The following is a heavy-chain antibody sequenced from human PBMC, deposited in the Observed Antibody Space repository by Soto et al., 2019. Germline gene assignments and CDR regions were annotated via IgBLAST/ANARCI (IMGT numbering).Heavy chain of an antibody. Sequence: EVQLVVSGGGLVQPGGSLRLSCAASGFTFSTYWMTWVRRPPGKGLEWVANLDQDGSERYYVDSVRGRFTISRDNAKNSLYLQMNSLRAEDTAVYYCVCGGNFFVYWGQGTLVTVSP. CDR1: GFTFSTYW. CDR2: LDQDGSER. J-gene: IGHJ4*02. V-gene: IGHV3-7*01. D-gene: IGHD3-16*01. CDR3: VCGGNFFVY.